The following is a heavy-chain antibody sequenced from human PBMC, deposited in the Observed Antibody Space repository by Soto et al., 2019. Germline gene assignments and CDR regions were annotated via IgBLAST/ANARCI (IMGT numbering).Heavy chain of an antibody. J-gene: IGHJ4*02. CDR3: AREASVLIPAAQPSRFDS. Sequence: SVKVSCKGFGYSFMKYGINWVRQAPGQGLEWVGWISPYSGYTHSAQRFHGRLTLTTDTAASTAYMELRILRSADTALYYCAREASVLIPAAQPSRFDSWGQGTLVTVSS. CDR2: ISPYSGYT. V-gene: IGHV1-18*01. D-gene: IGHD2-2*01. CDR1: GYSFMKYG.